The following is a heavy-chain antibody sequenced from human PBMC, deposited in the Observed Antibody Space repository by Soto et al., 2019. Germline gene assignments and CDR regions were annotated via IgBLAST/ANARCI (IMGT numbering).Heavy chain of an antibody. D-gene: IGHD3-22*01. CDR3: ARDGVPPQPYYDSSGYLDY. CDR1: GYTFTSYY. CDR2: INPSGGST. V-gene: IGHV1-46*01. Sequence: GASVKVSCKASGYTFTSYYMHWVRQAPGQGLEWMGIINPSGGSTSYAQKFQGRVTMTRDTSTSTVYMELSSLRSEDTAVYYCARDGVPPQPYYDSSGYLDYWGQGTLVTVSS. J-gene: IGHJ4*02.